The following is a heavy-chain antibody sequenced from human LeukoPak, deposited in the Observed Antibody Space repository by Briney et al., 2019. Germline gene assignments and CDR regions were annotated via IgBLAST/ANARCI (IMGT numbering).Heavy chain of an antibody. CDR2: IYSSGST. Sequence: SETPSLTCTVSGGSISSYYWSWIRQPPGTGLEWIGYIYSSGSTNYNPSLKSRVTISVDTSKNQFSLKLNSVTAADTAVYYCARQYCSSTRCYVYFDYWGQGTLVTVSS. D-gene: IGHD2-2*01. CDR1: GGSISSYY. J-gene: IGHJ4*02. V-gene: IGHV4-59*08. CDR3: ARQYCSSTRCYVYFDY.